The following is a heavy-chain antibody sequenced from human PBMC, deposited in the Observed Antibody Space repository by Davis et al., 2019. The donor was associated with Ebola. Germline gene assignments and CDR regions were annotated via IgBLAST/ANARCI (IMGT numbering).Heavy chain of an antibody. Sequence: ASVKVSCKASGYTFTGYYMHWVRQAPGQGLEWMGWINPNSGGTNYAQKFQGRVTMTRDTSIRTAYMDLISLRSDDTAVYYCARGGYSGSSPDAFEIWGQGTMLSVSS. CDR3: ARGGYSGSSPDAFEI. CDR2: INPNSGGT. V-gene: IGHV1-2*02. J-gene: IGHJ3*02. D-gene: IGHD1-26*01. CDR1: GYTFTGYY.